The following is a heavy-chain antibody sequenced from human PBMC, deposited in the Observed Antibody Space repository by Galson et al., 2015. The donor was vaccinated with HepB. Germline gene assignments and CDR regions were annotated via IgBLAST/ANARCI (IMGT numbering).Heavy chain of an antibody. D-gene: IGHD3-22*01. CDR1: GFSLSTSGVG. CDR3: AHTYYDSSGYYYQPAEYFQH. J-gene: IGHJ1*01. V-gene: IGHV2-5*01. Sequence: PALVKPTQTLTLTCTFSGFSLSTSGVGVGWIRQPPGKALEWLALIYWNDDKRYSPSLKSRLTITKDTSKNQVVLTMTNMDPVDTATYYCAHTYYDSSGYYYQPAEYFQHWGQGTLVTVSS. CDR2: IYWNDDK.